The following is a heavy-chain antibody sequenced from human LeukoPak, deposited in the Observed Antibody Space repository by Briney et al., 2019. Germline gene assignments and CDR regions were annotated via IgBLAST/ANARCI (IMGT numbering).Heavy chain of an antibody. D-gene: IGHD6-13*01. Sequence: PGGSLRLSCGVSGFTASSNYMRRVRQAPGKGLEWVSVICGGGSTYYADSLKGRFTISRDNSKNTLYLQMNSLRAEDTAVYYSARSDVIAPAGPFDYWGQGTLVTVS. CDR1: GFTASSNY. J-gene: IGHJ4*02. CDR2: ICGGGST. CDR3: ARSDVIAPAGPFDY. V-gene: IGHV3-53*01.